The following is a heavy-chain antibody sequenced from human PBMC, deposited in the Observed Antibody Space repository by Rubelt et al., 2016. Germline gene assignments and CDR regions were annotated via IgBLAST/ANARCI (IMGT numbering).Heavy chain of an antibody. Sequence: QVQLQQWGAGLLKPSETLSLTFAVYGGSFSGYYWSWIRQPPGKGLEWIGYIYYSGSTNYNPSLKSRVTISVDTSKNQFSLKLSSVTAADTAVYYCARVPTDTAMVTDYWGQGTLVTVSS. J-gene: IGHJ4*02. CDR3: ARVPTDTAMVTDY. CDR2: IYYSGST. CDR1: GGSFSGYY. V-gene: IGHV4-34*01. D-gene: IGHD5-18*01.